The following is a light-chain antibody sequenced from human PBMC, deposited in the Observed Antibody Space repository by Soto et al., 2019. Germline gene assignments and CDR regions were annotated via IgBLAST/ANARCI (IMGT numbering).Light chain of an antibody. Sequence: LTQPPSVSAAPGQKVTISCSGSSSNIGNNYVSWYQQLPGTAPKLLIYDNNKRPSGIPDRFSGSKSGTSATLGITGLQTGDEADYYCGTWDSSLSAYVFGTGTKLTLL. J-gene: IGLJ1*01. V-gene: IGLV1-51*01. CDR1: SSNIGNNY. CDR2: DNN. CDR3: GTWDSSLSAYV.